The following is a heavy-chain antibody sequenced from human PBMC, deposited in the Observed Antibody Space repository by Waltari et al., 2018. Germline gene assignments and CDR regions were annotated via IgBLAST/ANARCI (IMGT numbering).Heavy chain of an antibody. V-gene: IGHV4-39*01. CDR1: GGSIKNPNLY. J-gene: IGHJ4*02. D-gene: IGHD3-10*01. Sequence: QLQLQESGPGLVKPSGTLSLACAVSGGSIKNPNLYWGWVRQPPGKGLAFVGSVYYTGNPYYNPSLRRRVTISVDTSKNKFSLRLTSVTAADTSVYYCATPYGSGTNFDYWGQGTLVTVSS. CDR3: ATPYGSGTNFDY. CDR2: VYYTGNP.